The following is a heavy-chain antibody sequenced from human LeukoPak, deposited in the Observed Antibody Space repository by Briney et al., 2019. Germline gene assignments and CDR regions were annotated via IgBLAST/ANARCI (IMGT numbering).Heavy chain of an antibody. CDR2: IYYSGST. D-gene: IGHD1-7*01. Sequence: SETLSLTCTVSGGSIGSFYWSWIRQPPGKGLEWIGYIYYSGSTNYNPSLKSRVTISVDTSKNQFSLKLSSVTAADMAVYHCARDNWNYGSSMDVWGQGTTVTVSS. V-gene: IGHV4-59*01. J-gene: IGHJ6*02. CDR3: ARDNWNYGSSMDV. CDR1: GGSIGSFY.